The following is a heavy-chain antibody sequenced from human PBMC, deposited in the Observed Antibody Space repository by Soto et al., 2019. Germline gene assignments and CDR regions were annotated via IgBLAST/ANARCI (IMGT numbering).Heavy chain of an antibody. CDR2: LYPNGRA. CDR3: ARGLGREYYDNRNHFHLDY. D-gene: IGHD3-16*01. J-gene: IGHJ4*02. V-gene: IGHV3-53*01. CDR1: GFTVSSNY. Sequence: PGGSLRLSCAASGFTVSSNYVTWVRQAPGKGLKWVSVLYPNGRAYYADPVKGRFTISTDNSKNSVYLQMNTLRAEDTAVYYCARGLGREYYDNRNHFHLDYWGQGTLVTVSS.